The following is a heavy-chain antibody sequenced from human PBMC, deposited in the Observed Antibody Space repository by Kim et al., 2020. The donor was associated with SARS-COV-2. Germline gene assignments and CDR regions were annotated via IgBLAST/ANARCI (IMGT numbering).Heavy chain of an antibody. CDR2: ISSSSYI. V-gene: IGHV3-21*01. D-gene: IGHD5-18*01. CDR3: ARDRGYSYGDFDY. CDR1: GFTFSSYS. Sequence: GGSLRLSCAASGFTFSSYSMNWVRQAPGKGLEWVSSISSSSYIYYADSVKGRFTISRDNAKNSLYLQMNSLRAEDTAVYYCARDRGYSYGDFDYWGQGTLVTVSS. J-gene: IGHJ4*02.